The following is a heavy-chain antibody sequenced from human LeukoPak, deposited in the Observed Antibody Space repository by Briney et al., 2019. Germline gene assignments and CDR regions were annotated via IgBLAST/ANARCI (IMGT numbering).Heavy chain of an antibody. D-gene: IGHD3-22*01. CDR3: ANDPITMIVVPSDAFDI. Sequence: GGSLRLSCAASGFTFSSYEMNWVRQAPGKGLEWVSYISSSGSTIYYADSVKGRFTISRDNSKNTLYLQMNSLRAEDTAVYYCANDPITMIVVPSDAFDIWGQGTMVTVSS. V-gene: IGHV3-48*03. J-gene: IGHJ3*02. CDR2: ISSSGSTI. CDR1: GFTFSSYE.